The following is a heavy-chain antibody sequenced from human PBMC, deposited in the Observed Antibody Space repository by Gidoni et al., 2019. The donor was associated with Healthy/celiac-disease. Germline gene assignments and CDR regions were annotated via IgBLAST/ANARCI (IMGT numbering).Heavy chain of an antibody. D-gene: IGHD1-26*01. V-gene: IGHV1-46*01. CDR3: AGVPPSGSYALGPGEDY. CDR2: INPSGGST. CDR1: GYTFPMYY. Sequence: QVQLVHSGAGVKQPGASVKVSCQASGYTFPMYYMQWVRQAPGQGLEWMGIINPSGGSTSYAKKFQGRVTMTRETTTSTVYMELSRLRSEDTAVDYGAGVPPSGSYALGPGEDYWGQGTLVTVSS. J-gene: IGHJ4*02.